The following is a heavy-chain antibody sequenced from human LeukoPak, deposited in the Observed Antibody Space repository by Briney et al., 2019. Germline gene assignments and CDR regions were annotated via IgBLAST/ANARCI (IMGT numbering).Heavy chain of an antibody. V-gene: IGHV3-15*07. D-gene: IGHD3-22*01. CDR1: GFILSSVW. Sequence: GGSLRLSCAASGFILSSVWMNWVRQTPGKGLEWVGHIKSASDGGTTAFATPVKGRFTISRDDSKNMLFLQMSSLKTGDTAVYYCITDLITMIVVVDSWGPGTLVTVSS. J-gene: IGHJ4*02. CDR3: ITDLITMIVVVDS. CDR2: IKSASDGGTT.